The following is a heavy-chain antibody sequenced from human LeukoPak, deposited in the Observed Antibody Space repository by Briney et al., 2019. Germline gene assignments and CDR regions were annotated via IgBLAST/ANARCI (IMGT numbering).Heavy chain of an antibody. CDR3: ARGLYYMDV. CDR1: GFTFSTHT. Sequence: PGGSLRLSCAASGFTFSTHTVAWVRQAPGKGLECLSCISGSTSVIYYADSVKGRFTISRDNAKSSLYLQMNSLKAEDTAVYYCARGLYYMDVWGKGTTVTVSS. V-gene: IGHV3-48*01. J-gene: IGHJ6*03. CDR2: ISGSTSVI.